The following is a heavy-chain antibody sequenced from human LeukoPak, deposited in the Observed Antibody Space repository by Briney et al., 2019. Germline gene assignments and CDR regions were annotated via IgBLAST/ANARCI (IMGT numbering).Heavy chain of an antibody. CDR2: ISGSGGST. Sequence: GGTLRLSCAASGFTFSSYGMSWVRQAPGKGLEWVSAISGSGGSTYYADSVKGRFTISRDNSKNTLYLQMNSLRAEDTAVYYCAKDLSYYDSSGYYEYGLDYWGQGTLVTVSS. CDR3: AKDLSYYDSSGYYEYGLDY. J-gene: IGHJ4*02. D-gene: IGHD3-22*01. CDR1: GFTFSSYG. V-gene: IGHV3-23*01.